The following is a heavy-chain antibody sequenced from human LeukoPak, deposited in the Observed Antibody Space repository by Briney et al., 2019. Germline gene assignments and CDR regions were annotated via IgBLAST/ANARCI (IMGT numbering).Heavy chain of an antibody. CDR1: GFTFSSYS. CDR3: ARGKIYSYYYYGMDV. CDR2: ISSSSSYI. J-gene: IGHJ6*02. Sequence: GGSLRLSCAASGFTFSSYSMNWVRQAPGKGLEWVSSISSSSSYIYYADSVKGRFTISRDNSKNTLYLQMNSLRAEDTAVYYCARGKIYSYYYYGMDVWGQGTTVTVSS. D-gene: IGHD2-15*01. V-gene: IGHV3-21*04.